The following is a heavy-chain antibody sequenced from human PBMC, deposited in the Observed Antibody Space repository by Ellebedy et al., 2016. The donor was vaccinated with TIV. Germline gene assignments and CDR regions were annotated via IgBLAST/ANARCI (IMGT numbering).Heavy chain of an antibody. V-gene: IGHV3-7*01. CDR3: ANGAYDI. CDR2: INQDASRK. D-gene: IGHD5-24*01. CDR1: GFTFSDSW. Sequence: PGGSLRLSCAASGFTFSDSWMTWVRQAPGKGLEWVANINQDASRKYYLDSVKGRFTVSRDNAKISLYLQMNSLTAADTAVYYCANGAYDIWGQGTQVTVSS. J-gene: IGHJ3*02.